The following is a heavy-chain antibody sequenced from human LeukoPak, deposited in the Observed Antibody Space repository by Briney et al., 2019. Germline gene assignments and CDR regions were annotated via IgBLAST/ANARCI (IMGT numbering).Heavy chain of an antibody. CDR1: GFTFSSYW. J-gene: IGHJ2*01. CDR3: ARDKKIGCSSTSCYSWGGRRSSRYFDL. Sequence: GGSLRLSCAASGFTFSSYWMSWVRQAPGKGREWVANIKQDGSEKYYVDSVKGRFTISRDNAKNSLYLQMNSLRAEDTAVYYCARDKKIGCSSTSCYSWGGRRSSRYFDLWGRGTLVTVSS. V-gene: IGHV3-7*01. CDR2: IKQDGSEK. D-gene: IGHD2-2*01.